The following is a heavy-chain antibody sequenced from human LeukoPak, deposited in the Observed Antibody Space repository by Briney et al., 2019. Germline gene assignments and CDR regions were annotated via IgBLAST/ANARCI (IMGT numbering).Heavy chain of an antibody. V-gene: IGHV4-39*01. CDR3: ERTETGMGRMTHDY. J-gene: IGHJ4*02. D-gene: IGHD5-18*01. CDR2: IYYSGRT. Sequence: SETLSLTCTVSGASISSYYWGCIRQPPGMGLDWIGSIYYSGRTYYNPSLKSRVTISVDTSKNQFSLKLSSVTAADTAVYHCERTETGMGRMTHDYWGQGTLVTV. CDR1: GASISSYY.